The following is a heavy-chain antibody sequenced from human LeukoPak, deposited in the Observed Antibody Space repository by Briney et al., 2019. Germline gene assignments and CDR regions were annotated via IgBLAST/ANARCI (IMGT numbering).Heavy chain of an antibody. V-gene: IGHV3-48*03. CDR2: ISSSGSTI. D-gene: IGHD4-17*01. CDR3: ARSTTHPYYNYMDV. J-gene: IGHJ6*03. Sequence: GGSLRLSCAASGFTFSSYEMNWVRQAPGKGLEWVSYISSSGSTIYYADSVKGRFTISRDNAKNSLYPQMNSLRVEDTAVYYCARSTTHPYYNYMDVWGKGTTVTLSS. CDR1: GFTFSSYE.